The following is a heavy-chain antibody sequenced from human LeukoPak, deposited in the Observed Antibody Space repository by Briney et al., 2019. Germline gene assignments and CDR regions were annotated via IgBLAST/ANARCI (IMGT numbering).Heavy chain of an antibody. J-gene: IGHJ4*02. CDR2: ISSSSSYI. CDR3: AKDMAGATIRFDY. Sequence: GGSLRLSCAASGFTFSSYSMNWVRQAPGKGLEWVSSISSSSSYIYYADSVKGRFTISRDNAKNSLYLQMNSLRAEDTAVYYCAKDMAGATIRFDYWGQGILVTVSS. V-gene: IGHV3-21*01. CDR1: GFTFSSYS. D-gene: IGHD5-12*01.